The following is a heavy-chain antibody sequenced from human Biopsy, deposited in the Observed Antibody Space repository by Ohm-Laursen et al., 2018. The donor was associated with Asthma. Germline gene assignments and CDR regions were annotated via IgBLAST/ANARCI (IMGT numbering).Heavy chain of an antibody. CDR1: GVSIRSYY. D-gene: IGHD1-26*01. J-gene: IGHJ6*02. Sequence: SETLSLTCTVSGVSIRSYYWTWIRQPPGKGLEWIGNIHYSGSTYSNPSLKSLVTISVDTSKNQFSLRLTSVTAADTAVYYCARGSSSRLSQWGLLVSGGKRAHTYYGMDVWGQGTTVTVSS. CDR3: ARGSSSRLSQWGLLVSGGKRAHTYYGMDV. CDR2: IHYSGST. V-gene: IGHV4-59*12.